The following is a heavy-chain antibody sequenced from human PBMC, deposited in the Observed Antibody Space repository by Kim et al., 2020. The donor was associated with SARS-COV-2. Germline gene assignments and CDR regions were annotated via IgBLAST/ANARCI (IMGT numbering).Heavy chain of an antibody. J-gene: IGHJ2*01. D-gene: IGHD3-10*01. V-gene: IGHV4-39*07. CDR3: ARDYYGSGNGFDL. Sequence: YSPPLKSRVTISVDTSKKQFSRMLGAVIAADSAVYYCARDYYGSGNGFDLWGRGTLVTVSS.